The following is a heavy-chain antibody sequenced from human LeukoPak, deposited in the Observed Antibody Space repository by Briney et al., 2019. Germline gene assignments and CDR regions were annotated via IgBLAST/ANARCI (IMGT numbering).Heavy chain of an antibody. CDR3: ASRYDFWSGHRTTSDY. CDR1: GGSFSGYY. D-gene: IGHD3-3*01. Sequence: SETLSLTCAVYGGSFSGYYWSWIRQPPGKGLEWIGEINHSGSTNYNPSLKSRVTISVDTSKNQFSLKLSSVTAADTAVYYCASRYDFWSGHRTTSDYWGREPRSPSPQ. CDR2: INHSGST. V-gene: IGHV4-34*01. J-gene: IGHJ4*02.